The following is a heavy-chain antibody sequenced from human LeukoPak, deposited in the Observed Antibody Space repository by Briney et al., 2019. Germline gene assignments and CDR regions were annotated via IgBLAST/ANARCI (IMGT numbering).Heavy chain of an antibody. CDR3: ARDKYYDILTASPSFDY. CDR1: GYTFTGYY. J-gene: IGHJ4*02. V-gene: IGHV1-2*02. D-gene: IGHD3-9*01. CDR2: INPNSGGT. Sequence: GASVKVSCKASGYTFTGYYMHWVRQAPGQGLEWMGWINPNSGGTNYAQKFQGRVTMTRDTSISTAYMELSRLRSDDTAVYYCARDKYYDILTASPSFDYWGQGTLVTVSS.